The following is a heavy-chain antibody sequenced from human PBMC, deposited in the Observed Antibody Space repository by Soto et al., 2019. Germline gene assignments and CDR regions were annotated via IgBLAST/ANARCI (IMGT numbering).Heavy chain of an antibody. J-gene: IGHJ4*02. CDR1: GSTFSSYA. CDR2: ISGSGGST. CDR3: ASRSSGWYLDY. Sequence: GGSLRLSCAVSGSTFSSYAMNWGRQAPGKGLEWVSVISGSGGSTYYADSVKGRFTISRDNSKNTLYLQMNSLRGEDTAVYYCASRSSGWYLDYWGQGTLVTVSS. V-gene: IGHV3-23*01. D-gene: IGHD6-19*01.